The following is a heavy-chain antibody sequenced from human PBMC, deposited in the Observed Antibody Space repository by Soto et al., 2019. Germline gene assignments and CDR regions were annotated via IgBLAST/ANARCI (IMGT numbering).Heavy chain of an antibody. V-gene: IGHV3-30*18. CDR2: TSYDGSWK. CDR1: GFTFSAYG. Sequence: QVKVVESGGGVVQPGRSLRLSCVASGFTFSAYGFHWVRQAPGKGLEWLAVTSYDGSWKHSADSVRGRFTISRDNSKNTLFLQMDSLRAEDTALYYCAKDRTPCGAGACRFNFDPWGQGTLVTVSS. CDR3: AKDRTPCGAGACRFNFDP. J-gene: IGHJ5*02. D-gene: IGHD1-1*01.